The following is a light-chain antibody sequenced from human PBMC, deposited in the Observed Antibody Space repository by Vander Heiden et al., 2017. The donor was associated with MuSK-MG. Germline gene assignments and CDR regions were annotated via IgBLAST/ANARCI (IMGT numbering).Light chain of an antibody. CDR2: GAS. V-gene: IGKV3D-15*01. Sequence: EIVMTQSPATLSVSPGERATLSCRASQSVSSNLAWDQQKPGQAPRLLIYGASTRDTASNRFSGSGSGTEFTLTSSSLQSEDFAVYYWQQDNTSNSFGQGTLMEIK. J-gene: IGKJ5*01. CDR1: QSVSSN. CDR3: QQDNTSNS.